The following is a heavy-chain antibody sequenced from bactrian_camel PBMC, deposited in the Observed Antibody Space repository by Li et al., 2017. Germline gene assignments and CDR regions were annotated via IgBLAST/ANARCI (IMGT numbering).Heavy chain of an antibody. CDR1: GTEYRARC. Sequence: VQLVESGGGSVQAGGSLRLSCVASGTEYRARCMGWFRQPPGTGRYRVASIGTGGGDLYYADSVKGRFTISKDNAGNTLYLRMNSLKPEDTAMYYCAADPYRDACRALNAAIFDYWGQGTQVTVS. J-gene: IGHJ4*01. V-gene: IGHV3S31*01. CDR3: AADPYRDACRALNAAIFDY. D-gene: IGHD1*01. CDR2: IGTGGGDL.